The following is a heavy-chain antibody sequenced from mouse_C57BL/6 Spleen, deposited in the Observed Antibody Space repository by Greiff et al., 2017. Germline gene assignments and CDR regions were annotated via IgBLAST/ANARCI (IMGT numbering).Heavy chain of an antibody. CDR1: GYTFTSYW. J-gene: IGHJ3*01. V-gene: IGHV1-69*01. CDR2: IDPSDSYT. Sequence: QVQLQQPGAELVMPGASVKLSCKASGYTFTSYWMHWVKQRPGQGLEWIGEIDPSDSYTNYNQKFKGKSTLTVDKSSSTAYMQLSSLTSADSAVYCCARSPADPWFAYWGQGTLVTVSA. CDR3: ARSPADPWFAY.